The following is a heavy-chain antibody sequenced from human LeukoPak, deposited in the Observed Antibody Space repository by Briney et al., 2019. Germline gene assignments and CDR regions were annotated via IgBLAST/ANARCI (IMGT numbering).Heavy chain of an antibody. V-gene: IGHV4-34*01. CDR1: GGSFSGYY. D-gene: IGHD6-19*01. CDR2: INHSGST. Sequence: SETLSLTCAVYGGSFSGYYWSWIRQPPGKGLEWIGEINHSGSTNYNPSLKSRVTISVDTSKNQFSLKLSSVTAADTAVYYCARREQWLVVGFDYWGQGTLVTVSS. CDR3: ARREQWLVVGFDY. J-gene: IGHJ4*02.